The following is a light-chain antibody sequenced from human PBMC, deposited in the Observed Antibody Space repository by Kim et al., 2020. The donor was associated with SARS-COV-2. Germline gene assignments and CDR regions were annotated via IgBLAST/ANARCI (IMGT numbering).Light chain of an antibody. V-gene: IGKV1-39*01. CDR3: QQSFSTPRT. CDR1: QSISNF. CDR2: AAS. Sequence: SASVGDRVTITCRASQSISNFLNWYQQKPGEAPKFLIYAASGLQSGVPSRFSGSGSGTDFTLTISSLQPEDFATYYCQQSFSTPRTFGQGTKLEI. J-gene: IGKJ2*01.